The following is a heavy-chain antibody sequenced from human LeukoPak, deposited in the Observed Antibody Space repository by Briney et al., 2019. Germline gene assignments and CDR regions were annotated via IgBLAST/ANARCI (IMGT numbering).Heavy chain of an antibody. V-gene: IGHV4-59*08. CDR2: IYYSGSI. CDR3: ARRNVSPYWYFDL. CDR1: GGSISSYY. J-gene: IGHJ2*01. Sequence: SETLSPTCTVSGGSISSYYWSWIRQPPGKGLEWIGYIYYSGSISYNPSLKSRVTISEDTSKNQFSLELSSVTAADTAVYYCARRNVSPYWYFDLWGPGTLVTVSS.